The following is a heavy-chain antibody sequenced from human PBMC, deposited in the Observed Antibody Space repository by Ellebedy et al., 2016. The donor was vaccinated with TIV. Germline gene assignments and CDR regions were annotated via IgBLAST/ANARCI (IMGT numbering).Heavy chain of an antibody. CDR1: GASISSGDYY. J-gene: IGHJ4*02. Sequence: MPSETLSLTCTLPGASISSGDYYWSWIRQPPGKGLEWIGYIYYSESTYYNPSLKSRVTISIDTSKNQFSLKLSSVTAADTAVYYCARGSSTTVTYFDYWGQGTLVTVSS. CDR2: IYYSEST. V-gene: IGHV4-30-4*01. CDR3: ARGSSTTVTYFDY. D-gene: IGHD4-11*01.